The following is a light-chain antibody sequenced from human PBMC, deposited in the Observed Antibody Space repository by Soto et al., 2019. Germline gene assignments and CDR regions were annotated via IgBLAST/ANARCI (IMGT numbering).Light chain of an antibody. CDR2: DAS. CDR3: HQYGTSPPRT. CDR1: QSVRSN. Sequence: EIVMTQSPATLSVSPGERATVSCRASQSVRSNLAWYQQKPGLAPRLLIYDASTRATGIPDRFSGSGSGTDFTLTISRLEPEDFAVYYCHQYGTSPPRTFGQGTKVDI. J-gene: IGKJ1*01. V-gene: IGKV3D-20*01.